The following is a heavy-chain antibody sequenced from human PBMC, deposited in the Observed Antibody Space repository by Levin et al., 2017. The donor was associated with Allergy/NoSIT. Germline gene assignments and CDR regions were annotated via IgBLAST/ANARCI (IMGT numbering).Heavy chain of an antibody. V-gene: IGHV3-74*01. CDR2: INSDGSDT. CDR3: ARDWAFYFDC. D-gene: IGHD3-16*01. CDR1: GFTFSIYQ. J-gene: IGHJ4*02. Sequence: GSLRLSCAASGFTFSIYQMHWVRQAPGKGLVWVSRINSDGSDTSYADSVRGRFTISRDNAKNTLYLQMNSLRAEDTAVYYCARDWAFYFDCWGQGTLVTVSS.